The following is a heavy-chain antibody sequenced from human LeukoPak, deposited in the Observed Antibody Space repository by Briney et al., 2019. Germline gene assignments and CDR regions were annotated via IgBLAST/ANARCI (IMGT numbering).Heavy chain of an antibody. CDR2: IIPILGIA. CDR1: GGTFSSYT. CDR3: ASKGDTYCGGDCYSN. V-gene: IGHV1-69*02. J-gene: IGHJ4*02. D-gene: IGHD2-21*01. Sequence: AVKVSCKASGGTFSSYTISWVRQAPGQGLEWMGRIIPILGIANYAQKFQGRVTITADKSTSTAYMELSSLRSEDTAVYYCASKGDTYCGGDCYSNWGQGTLVTVSS.